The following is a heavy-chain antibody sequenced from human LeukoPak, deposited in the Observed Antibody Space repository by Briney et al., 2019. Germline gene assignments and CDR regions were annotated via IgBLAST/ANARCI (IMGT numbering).Heavy chain of an antibody. CDR3: ARDRRYCSGSTCYSGIDF. CDR2: IYGGGST. D-gene: IGHD2-15*01. J-gene: IGHJ4*02. CDR1: GFTVTSNY. V-gene: IGHV3-53*01. Sequence: GGSLRLSCAVSGFTVTSNYMTWVRQAPGKGLEWVSVIYGGGSTYCADSVKGRFTISRDNSKNTVYLQMKTLRAEDTAVYYCARDRRYCSGSTCYSGIDFWGQGTLVSVSS.